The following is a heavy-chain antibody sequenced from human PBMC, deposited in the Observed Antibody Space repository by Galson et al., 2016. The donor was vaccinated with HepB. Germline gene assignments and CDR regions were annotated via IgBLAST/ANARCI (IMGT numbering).Heavy chain of an antibody. V-gene: IGHV3-30*04. Sequence: SLRLSCAASGFTFNSNAFHWVHQAPDKGLEWEALISYDGSNKYYADSVQGRFTISRDNSKNTLYLQMNSLRAEDTGVYYCARGEMDSYDYLGHEYFQYWGQGSLVIVSS. CDR3: ARGEMDSYDYLGHEYFQY. CDR1: GFTFNSNA. J-gene: IGHJ1*01. D-gene: IGHD3-22*01. CDR2: ISYDGSNK.